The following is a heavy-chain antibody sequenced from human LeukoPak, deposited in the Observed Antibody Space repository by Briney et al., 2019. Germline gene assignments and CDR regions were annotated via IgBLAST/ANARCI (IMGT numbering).Heavy chain of an antibody. D-gene: IGHD5-12*01. V-gene: IGHV1-2*02. J-gene: IGHJ4*02. Sequence: ASVKVSFKASGYTFTGYYMHWVRQAPGQGLEWMGWINPNSGVTNYAQKFQGRVTMTRDTSISTAYMELSRLRSDDTAVYYCARVLDSGYPVWDCWGQGTLSPSPQ. CDR2: INPNSGVT. CDR3: ARVLDSGYPVWDC. CDR1: GYTFTGYY.